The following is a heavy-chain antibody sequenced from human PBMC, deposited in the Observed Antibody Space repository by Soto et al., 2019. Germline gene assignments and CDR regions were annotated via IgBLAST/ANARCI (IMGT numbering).Heavy chain of an antibody. Sequence: DVQLVESGGCLIQPGEPLRLSCAAFGLTISGKKYVAWVRPAPGKGLGWFSALYDVDGSFYADSVTVRFTTSSDSSKTTVYLHMNDLRPDETAVYYSATWHEQEHAFDVWGQGTTVTISS. D-gene: IGHD1-1*01. V-gene: IGHV3-53*01. J-gene: IGHJ3*01. CDR2: LYDVDGS. CDR3: ATWHEQEHAFDV. CDR1: GLTISGKKY.